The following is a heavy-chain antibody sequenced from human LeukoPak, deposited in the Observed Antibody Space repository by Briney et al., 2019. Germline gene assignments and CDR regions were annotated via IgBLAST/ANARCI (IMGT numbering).Heavy chain of an antibody. CDR2: IKEDGSEK. D-gene: IGHD2-21*01. CDR3: ARDLYSQY. CDR1: GFTLSAHW. J-gene: IGHJ4*02. V-gene: IGHV3-7*01. Sequence: GGSLRLSCAASGFTLSAHWMSWVRQAPGKGLEWVANIKEDGSEKYYVDSVKGRFTISRDIAKNSLYLQMNSLRAEDTAVCYCARDLYSQYWGQGTLVTVSS.